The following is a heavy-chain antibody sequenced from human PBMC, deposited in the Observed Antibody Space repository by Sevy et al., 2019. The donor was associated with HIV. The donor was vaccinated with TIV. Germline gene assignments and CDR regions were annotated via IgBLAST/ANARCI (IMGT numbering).Heavy chain of an antibody. CDR3: ARLPQWLGPSFDS. CDR1: GASMRSSHY. D-gene: IGHD6-19*01. Sequence: SETLSLTCTVSGASMRSSHYWGWIRQPPGKGLEWIGSIYNGGETFYTPSLKPRVTVSIDTSKSHFSLKLTSVTATDTAVYYGARLPQWLGPSFDSWGQGNLVTVSS. CDR2: IYNGGET. J-gene: IGHJ4*02. V-gene: IGHV4-39*02.